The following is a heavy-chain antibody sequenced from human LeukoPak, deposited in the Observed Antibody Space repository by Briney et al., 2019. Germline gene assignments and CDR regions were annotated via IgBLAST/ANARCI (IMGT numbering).Heavy chain of an antibody. CDR1: GFTFSSYA. D-gene: IGHD3-10*01. Sequence: PGGSLRLSCAASGFTFSSYAMSWVRQAPGKGLEWVSAISGSGGSTYYADSVKGRFTTSRDNSKNTLYLQMNSLRAEDTAVYYCAKIPSMVRGAEVYWGQGTLVTVSS. J-gene: IGHJ4*02. CDR3: AKIPSMVRGAEVY. V-gene: IGHV3-23*01. CDR2: ISGSGGST.